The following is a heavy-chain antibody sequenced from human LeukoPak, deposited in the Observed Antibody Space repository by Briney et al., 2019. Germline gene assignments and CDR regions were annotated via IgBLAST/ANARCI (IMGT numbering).Heavy chain of an antibody. D-gene: IGHD2-21*02. Sequence: SESLSPTWSLSTPSSSTNSAGCIRRPQGDGLEWNGNIIHEGTPTFNTSLKSRVALTVDPYKNQLSLRLRSVTAADTADYYCARDSAWEGDWLDLMDVWAQGTTVIVS. V-gene: IGHV4-59*01. J-gene: IGHJ6*02. CDR3: ARDSAWEGDWLDLMDV. CDR2: IIHEGTP. CDR1: TPSSSTNS.